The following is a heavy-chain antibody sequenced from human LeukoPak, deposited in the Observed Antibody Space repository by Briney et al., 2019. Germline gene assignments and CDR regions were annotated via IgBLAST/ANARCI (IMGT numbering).Heavy chain of an antibody. CDR1: GFTFSSYG. D-gene: IGHD6-13*01. V-gene: IGHV3-30*18. CDR2: ISYDGSNK. CDR3: AKSVAAAGTDY. Sequence: PGRSLRLSCAASGFTFSSYGMHWVRQAPGKGLEWVAVISYDGSNKYYADSVKGRFTISRDNSKNTLYLQMNSLRAEDTAVYYCAKSVAAAGTDYWGQGTLVTVSS. J-gene: IGHJ4*02.